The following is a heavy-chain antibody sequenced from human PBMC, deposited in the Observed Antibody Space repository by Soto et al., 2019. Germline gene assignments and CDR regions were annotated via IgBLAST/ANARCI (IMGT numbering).Heavy chain of an antibody. D-gene: IGHD4-4*01. CDR2: IIPIFGTA. Sequence: QVQLVQSGAAVKKPGSSVKVSCKASGGTFSSYAISWVRQAPGQGLGWMGGIIPIFGTANYAQKFQGRVTITADESTSTAYMELSSLRSEDTAVYYCARANSNYVGYYGMDVWGQGTTVTVSS. CDR3: ARANSNYVGYYGMDV. J-gene: IGHJ6*02. CDR1: GGTFSSYA. V-gene: IGHV1-69*01.